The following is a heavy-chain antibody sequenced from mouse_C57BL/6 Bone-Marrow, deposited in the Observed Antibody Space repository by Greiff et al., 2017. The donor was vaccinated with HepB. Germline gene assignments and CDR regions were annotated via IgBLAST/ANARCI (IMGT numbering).Heavy chain of an antibody. D-gene: IGHD5-1*01. CDR3: ARFEYGDD. CDR2: IDPSDSYT. Sequence: QVQLQQPGAELVMPGASVKLSCKASGYTFTSYWMHWVKQRPGQGLEWIGEIDPSDSYTNYNQKFKGKSTLTVDKSSSTAYMQLSSLTSEDSAVYYCARFEYGDDWGQGTTLTVSS. V-gene: IGHV1-69*01. CDR1: GYTFTSYW. J-gene: IGHJ2*01.